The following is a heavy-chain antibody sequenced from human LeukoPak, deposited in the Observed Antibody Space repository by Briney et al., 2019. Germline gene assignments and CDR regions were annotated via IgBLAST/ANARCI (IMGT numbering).Heavy chain of an antibody. J-gene: IGHJ6*02. CDR2: IYYSGST. D-gene: IGHD2-2*01. CDR3: ASVRGSREIVVVPAARDV. CDR1: GGSISSYY. V-gene: IGHV4-59*12. Sequence: PSETLSLTCTVSGGSISSYYWSWIRQPPGKGLEWIGYIYYSGSTNYNPSLKSRVTISVDTSKNQFSLKLSSVTAADTAVYYCASVRGSREIVVVPAARDVWGQGTTVTVSS.